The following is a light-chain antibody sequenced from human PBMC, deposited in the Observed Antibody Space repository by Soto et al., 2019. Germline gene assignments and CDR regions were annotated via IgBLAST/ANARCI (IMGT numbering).Light chain of an antibody. V-gene: IGLV1-40*01. CDR3: QSYDSSLSGYV. CDR1: SSNIGAVYD. J-gene: IGLJ1*01. Sequence: QSVLKQPPSVSGAPGQRVTISCTGSSSNIGAVYDVHWYQQYPGTAPKLLIYGNSNRPSGVPDRFSGSKSGTSASLAISGLQAEDEADYYCQSYDSSLSGYVFGTGTKVTVL. CDR2: GNS.